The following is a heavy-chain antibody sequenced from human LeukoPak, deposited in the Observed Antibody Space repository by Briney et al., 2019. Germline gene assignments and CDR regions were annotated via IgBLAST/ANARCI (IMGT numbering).Heavy chain of an antibody. D-gene: IGHD3-22*01. J-gene: IGHJ3*02. CDR3: ARDVRDSSGYYSAFDI. V-gene: IGHV4-59*12. CDR1: GGSISTYY. CDR2: IYYSGNT. Sequence: SETLSLTCTVSGGSISTYYWSWIRQPPGKGLECIGYIYYSGNTNYNPSLKSRVTISVDTSKNQFSLKLSSVTAADTAVYYCARDVRDSSGYYSAFDIWGQGTMVTVSS.